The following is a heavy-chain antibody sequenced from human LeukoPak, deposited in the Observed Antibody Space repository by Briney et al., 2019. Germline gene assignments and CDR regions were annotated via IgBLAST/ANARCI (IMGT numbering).Heavy chain of an antibody. D-gene: IGHD3-3*01. Sequence: PSETLSLTCTVSGGSISSGSYYWSWIRQPAGKGLEWIGRIYTSGSTNYNPSLKSRVTISVDTPKNQFSLKLSSVTAADTAVYYCAREEYDFWSGHYDYWGQGTLVTVSS. J-gene: IGHJ4*02. V-gene: IGHV4-61*02. CDR2: IYTSGST. CDR1: GGSISSGSYY. CDR3: AREEYDFWSGHYDY.